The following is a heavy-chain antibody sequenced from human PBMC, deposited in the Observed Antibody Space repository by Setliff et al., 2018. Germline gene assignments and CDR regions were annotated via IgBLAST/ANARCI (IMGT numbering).Heavy chain of an antibody. CDR2: IYYSGST. V-gene: IGHV4-39*07. Sequence: SETLSLTCTVAGGSISSSSYFWGWIRQPPWNGLEWIGSIYYSGSTYYNPSLKSRVTISLDTSKNQFSLKLSSVTAADTAVYYCARPSPYNTGPHFDYWGQGTLVTVSS. CDR3: ARPSPYNTGPHFDY. J-gene: IGHJ4*02. D-gene: IGHD2-8*02. CDR1: GGSISSSSYF.